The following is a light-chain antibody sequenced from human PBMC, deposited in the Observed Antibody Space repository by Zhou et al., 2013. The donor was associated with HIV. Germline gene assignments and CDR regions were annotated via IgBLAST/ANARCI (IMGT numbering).Light chain of an antibody. CDR1: QSVTNSY. V-gene: IGKV3D-20*02. J-gene: IGKJ4*01. CDR3: QQRSAWPLT. Sequence: EIVLTQSPGTLSLSPGERATLSCGASQSVTNSYLAWYQQKPGQTPRLLIYGASSRATGIPDRFSGSGSGTDFTLTISRLEPEDFAIYYCQQRSAWPLTFGGGTKVEVK. CDR2: GAS.